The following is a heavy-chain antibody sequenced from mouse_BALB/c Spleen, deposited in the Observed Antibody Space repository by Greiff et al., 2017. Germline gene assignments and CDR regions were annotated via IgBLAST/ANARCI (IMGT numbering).Heavy chain of an antibody. V-gene: IGHV2-2*02. Sequence: VQLQQSGPGLVQPSQSLSITCTVSGFSLTSYGVHWVRQSPGKGLEWLGVIWSGGSTDYNAAFISRLSISKDNSKSQVFFKMNSLQANDTAIYYCARKSDANYYAMDDWGQGTSVTVSS. CDR2: IWSGGST. J-gene: IGHJ4*01. D-gene: IGHD1-3*01. CDR3: ARKSDANYYAMDD. CDR1: GFSLTSYG.